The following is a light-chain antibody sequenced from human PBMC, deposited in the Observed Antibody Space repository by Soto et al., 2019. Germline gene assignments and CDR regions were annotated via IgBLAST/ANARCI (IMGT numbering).Light chain of an antibody. J-gene: IGKJ5*01. CDR3: QQYHNWPIT. CDR1: QSVSSR. CDR2: YAS. V-gene: IGKV3-15*01. Sequence: EIVMTQSPATLSVSPGERVTLSFRASQSVSSRLAWYHQRPGQSPRLLLYYASTRATGVPARFSGSGSGTEFTLAISSLQSEDFAVYYCQQYHNWPITFGQGTRLEIK.